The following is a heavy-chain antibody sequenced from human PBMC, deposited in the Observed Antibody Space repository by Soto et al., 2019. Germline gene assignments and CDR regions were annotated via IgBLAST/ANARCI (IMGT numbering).Heavy chain of an antibody. J-gene: IGHJ4*02. V-gene: IGHV3-23*01. CDR2: ISDRGGST. CDR1: GFTLSNFA. CDR3: ARDEYYYASSGYYRFDQ. Sequence: EVQVLESGGGLVQPGGSLRLSCAASGFTLSNFAMSWVRQAPGKGLEWVAVISDRGGSTDDAASVKGRFTISRDNSNNTVYLQMNNLRAEDTAVYYCARDEYYYASSGYYRFDQWGQGTLVTVSS. D-gene: IGHD3-22*01.